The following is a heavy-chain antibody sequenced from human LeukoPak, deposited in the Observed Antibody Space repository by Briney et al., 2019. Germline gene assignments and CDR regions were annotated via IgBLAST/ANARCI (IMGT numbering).Heavy chain of an antibody. V-gene: IGHV3-23*01. CDR1: GFTFSNYA. D-gene: IGHD2-15*01. Sequence: GGSLRLSCAASGFTFSNYAMNWVRQAPGKGLEWVSTISGVGDSTYYAESVKGRFTMSRDNSKNSVYLQMTSLEVEDTAIYYCAKRADGCSGVSRYYYNMDVWGKGTTVTVSS. CDR2: ISGVGDST. J-gene: IGHJ6*03. CDR3: AKRADGCSGVSRYYYNMDV.